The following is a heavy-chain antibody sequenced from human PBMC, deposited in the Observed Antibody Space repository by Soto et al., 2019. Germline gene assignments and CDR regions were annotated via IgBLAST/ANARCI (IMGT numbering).Heavy chain of an antibody. D-gene: IGHD3-22*01. CDR2: INPNSGGT. CDR1: GYTFTSYD. Sequence: ASVKVSCKASGYTFTSYDINWVRQAPGQGLEWMGWINPNSGGTNYAQKFQGWVTMTRDTSISTAYMELSRLRSDDTAVYYCARDHARQYYYDSSGYYYNYGMDVWGQGTTVTVSS. J-gene: IGHJ6*02. V-gene: IGHV1-2*04. CDR3: ARDHARQYYYDSSGYYYNYGMDV.